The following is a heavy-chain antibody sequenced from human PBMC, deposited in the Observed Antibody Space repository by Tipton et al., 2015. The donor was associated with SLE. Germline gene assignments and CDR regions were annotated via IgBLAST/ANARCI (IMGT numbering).Heavy chain of an antibody. V-gene: IGHV4-61*01. CDR1: GGSVSSGTYY. Sequence: TLSLTCTVSGGSVSSGTYYWSWIRQPPGKGLEWIGYIYYSGSTNYNPSLKSRVTISVDTSRNQFSLKLSSVTAADTAVYYCARWDYDSSSAFDYWGQGTLVTVSS. CDR3: ARWDYDSSSAFDY. D-gene: IGHD3-22*01. J-gene: IGHJ4*02. CDR2: IYYSGST.